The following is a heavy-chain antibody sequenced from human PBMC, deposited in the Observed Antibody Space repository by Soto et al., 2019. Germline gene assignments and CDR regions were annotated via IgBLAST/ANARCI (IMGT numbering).Heavy chain of an antibody. CDR2: IIPIFGTA. Sequence: SVKVSYKACRGTFSSYAISWVRQPPGQGLEWMGGIIPIFGTANYAQKYQGRVTITADESTSTAYMELSSLRTEDTAVYYCERGYTPHYYDSSGYYFDYWGQGTLVTVSS. CDR1: RGTFSSYA. CDR3: ERGYTPHYYDSSGYYFDY. V-gene: IGHV1-69*13. D-gene: IGHD3-22*01. J-gene: IGHJ4*02.